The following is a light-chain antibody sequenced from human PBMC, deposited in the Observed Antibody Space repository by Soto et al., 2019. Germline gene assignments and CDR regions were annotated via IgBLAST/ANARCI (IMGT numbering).Light chain of an antibody. V-gene: IGLV4-69*01. CDR3: QTWGSGIVV. Sequence: QAVVTQSPSASASLGASVKLTCTLSRGHSNYAIAWHQQQSEQGPRYLMKLNRDGSHSKGDGLPDRFSGSSSGAERYLSISSRQSEDEADYYCQTWGSGIVVFGGGTKLTVL. CDR2: LNRDGSH. CDR1: RGHSNYA. J-gene: IGLJ2*01.